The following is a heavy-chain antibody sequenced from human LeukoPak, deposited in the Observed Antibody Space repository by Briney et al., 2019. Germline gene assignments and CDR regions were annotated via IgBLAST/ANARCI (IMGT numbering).Heavy chain of an antibody. V-gene: IGHV1-69*05. CDR2: IIPIFGTA. D-gene: IGHD6-13*01. CDR3: ARDLFSDGYSSSWDY. J-gene: IGHJ4*02. CDR1: GGTFSSYA. Sequence: EASVKVSCKASGGTFSSYAISWVRQAPGQGLEWMGRIIPIFGTANYAQKFQGRVTITTDESTSTAYMELSSLRSEDTAVYYCARDLFSDGYSSSWDYWGQGTLVTVSS.